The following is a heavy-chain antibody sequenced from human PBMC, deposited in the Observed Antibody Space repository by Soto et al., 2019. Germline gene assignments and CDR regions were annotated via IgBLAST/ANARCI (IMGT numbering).Heavy chain of an antibody. V-gene: IGHV4-59*08. CDR3: ARHITRHSSTSTFDP. D-gene: IGHD6-13*01. CDR2: IYYSGST. Sequence: QVQLQESGPGLVKPSETLSLTCTVSGGSISSYYWSWIRQPPGKGLEWIGYIYYSGSTNYNPSLKSRVTISVDTSKNQFSLKLSSVTAADTAVYYCARHITRHSSTSTFDPWGQGTLVTVSS. J-gene: IGHJ5*02. CDR1: GGSISSYY.